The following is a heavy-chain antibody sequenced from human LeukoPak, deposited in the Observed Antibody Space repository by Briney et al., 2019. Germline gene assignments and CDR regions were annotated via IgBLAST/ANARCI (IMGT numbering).Heavy chain of an antibody. CDR2: ISISGTTI. Sequence: PGGSLRLSCAASGFTFSDYYMSWIRQAPGKGLEWVSYISISGTTIYYADSVKGRFTISRDNAKNSLYLQMNSLRAEDTAVYYCARAQYYYDSSGYFGYWGQGTLVTVSS. CDR3: ARAQYYYDSSGYFGY. J-gene: IGHJ4*02. CDR1: GFTFSDYY. D-gene: IGHD3-22*01. V-gene: IGHV3-11*04.